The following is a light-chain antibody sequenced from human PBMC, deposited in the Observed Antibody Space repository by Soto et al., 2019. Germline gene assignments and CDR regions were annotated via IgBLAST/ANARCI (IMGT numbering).Light chain of an antibody. CDR1: SSNIGSNT. V-gene: IGLV1-44*01. J-gene: IGLJ3*02. Sequence: QSVLTQPPSASGTPGQRVTISCSGSSSNIGSNTVNWYQQLPGTAPKLLIYSNNQWPSGVPDRFSGSKSGTSASLAISGLQSEDEADYYCSSWDESLNGVMFGGGTKVTVL. CDR2: SNN. CDR3: SSWDESLNGVM.